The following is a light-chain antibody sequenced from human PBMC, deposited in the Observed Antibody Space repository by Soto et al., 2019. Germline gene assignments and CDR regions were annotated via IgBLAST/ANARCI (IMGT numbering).Light chain of an antibody. CDR2: NDN. Sequence: QCVLTQPPSASGTPGQRVTISCSGSSCNIGSNTVNWYQHVPGTAPKLLIYNDNQRPSGVPDRFSGSESGTSASLAISGLQSEDEADYYCATWDDSLNGRVFGGGTKLTVL. J-gene: IGLJ2*01. CDR3: ATWDDSLNGRV. V-gene: IGLV1-44*01. CDR1: SCNIGSNT.